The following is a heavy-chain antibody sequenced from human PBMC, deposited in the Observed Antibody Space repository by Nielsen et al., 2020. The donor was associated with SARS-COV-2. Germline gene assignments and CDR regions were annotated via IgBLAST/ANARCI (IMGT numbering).Heavy chain of an antibody. D-gene: IGHD3-3*01. J-gene: IGHJ5*02. CDR1: GGTFSSYA. V-gene: IGHV1-24*01. CDR3: ATARIFGVANWFDP. Sequence: ASVKVSCKASGGTFSSYAISWVRQAPGKGLEWMGGFDPEDGETIYAQKFQGRVTMTEDTSTDTAYMELSSLRSEDTAVYYCATARIFGVANWFDPWGQGTLVTVSS. CDR2: FDPEDGET.